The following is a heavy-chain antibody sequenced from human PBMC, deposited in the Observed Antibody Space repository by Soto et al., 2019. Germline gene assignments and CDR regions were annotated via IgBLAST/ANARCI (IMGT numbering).Heavy chain of an antibody. CDR1: GFTFSDYS. D-gene: IGHD3-10*01. J-gene: IGHJ4*02. CDR3: ARRLGYFDY. V-gene: IGHV3-48*02. CDR2: ISSGSATI. Sequence: EVQLVESGGGLVQPGGSLRLSCAVSGFTFSDYSMNWVRQAPGKGLEWVSYISSGSATIYYADSVRGRFTISRDNAKNSLYLQMNSLRDEDTALYSCARRLGYFDYWGPGTLVTVSS.